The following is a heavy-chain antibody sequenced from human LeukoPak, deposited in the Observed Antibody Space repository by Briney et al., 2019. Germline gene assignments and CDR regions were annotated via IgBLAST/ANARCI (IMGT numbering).Heavy chain of an antibody. CDR2: INPNSGGT. J-gene: IGHJ4*02. V-gene: IGHV1-2*02. CDR3: ARATLPRSDDYAFDY. CDR1: GYTFIGYY. D-gene: IGHD4-17*01. Sequence: EASVTVSCKASGYTFIGYYMHWVRQAPGQGLEWMGWINPNSGGTNYAQKFQGRVTMTRDTSISTAYMELSSLRSDDTAVYYCARATLPRSDDYAFDYWGQGTLVTVSS.